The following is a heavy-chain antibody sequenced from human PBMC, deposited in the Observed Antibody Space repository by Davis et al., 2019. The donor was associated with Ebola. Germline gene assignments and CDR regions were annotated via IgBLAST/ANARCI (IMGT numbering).Heavy chain of an antibody. Sequence: PGGSLRLSCKGSGYSFTGNWIAWVRQMPGEGLEWMGIINPVDSDTRYSPSFRGQVIISVDKSISTAYLEWSSLKASDTAMYYCARHLSWANGMDVWGQGTTVAVSS. CDR1: GYSFTGNW. CDR3: ARHLSWANGMDV. D-gene: IGHD3-16*01. CDR2: INPVDSDT. V-gene: IGHV5-51*01. J-gene: IGHJ6*02.